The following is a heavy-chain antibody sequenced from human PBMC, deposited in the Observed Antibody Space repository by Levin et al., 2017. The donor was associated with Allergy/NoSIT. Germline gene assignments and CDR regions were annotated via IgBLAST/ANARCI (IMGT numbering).Heavy chain of an antibody. Sequence: GGSLRLSCAASGFTFSSYAMTWVRQAPGKGLEWVSSISAGGGSTYYADSVKGRFTISRDNSKDTLSLQMNSLRADETAVYYCAKYHGITGTTGAAHFASWGQGTLVTVSS. V-gene: IGHV3-23*01. CDR1: GFTFSSYA. CDR2: ISAGGGST. D-gene: IGHD1-20*01. J-gene: IGHJ4*02. CDR3: AKYHGITGTTGAAHFAS.